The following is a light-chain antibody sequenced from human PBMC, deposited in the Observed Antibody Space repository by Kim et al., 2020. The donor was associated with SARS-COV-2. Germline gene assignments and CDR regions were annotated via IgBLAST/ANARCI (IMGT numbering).Light chain of an antibody. CDR2: SNS. J-gene: IGLJ3*02. Sequence: GQRVTISCSGSSSSIGSNPVNWYQQFPGTAPKLVIHSNSQRPSGGPDRFSASKSGTSASLAISGLQSEDEGDYYCAAWDDSLNGRVFGGGTQLTVL. CDR3: AAWDDSLNGRV. CDR1: SSSIGSNP. V-gene: IGLV1-44*01.